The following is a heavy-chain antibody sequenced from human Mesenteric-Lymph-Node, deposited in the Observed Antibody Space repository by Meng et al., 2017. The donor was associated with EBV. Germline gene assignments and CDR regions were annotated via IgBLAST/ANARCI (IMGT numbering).Heavy chain of an antibody. CDR3: ARVRSSGSGLIRNYFDY. Sequence: QVQLPQWGAGLLKPAETLSLSCAGYGGSFNDYYWIWIRQAPGKGLEWIGEINHIRSVYYNPSLKSRVTISVDTSNNQISLRLTSVTAADTAIYYCARVRSSGSGLIRNYFDYWGQGTLVTVSS. D-gene: IGHD6-19*01. CDR2: INHIRSV. J-gene: IGHJ4*02. CDR1: GGSFNDYY. V-gene: IGHV4-34*02.